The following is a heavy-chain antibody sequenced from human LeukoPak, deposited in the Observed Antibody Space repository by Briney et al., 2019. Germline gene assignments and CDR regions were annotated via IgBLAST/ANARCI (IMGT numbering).Heavy chain of an antibody. Sequence: GGSLRLSCAATGFTFRSHAMNWVRQAPGKGLEWVSGIGGSGGRTYYADSVTGRFTISRDNSKNTVYLQMNSLRAEDTAVYYCARDQVPGYCSSTSCRTDYYYYYMDVWGKGTTVTVSS. CDR1: GFTFRSHA. D-gene: IGHD2-2*03. CDR3: ARDQVPGYCSSTSCRTDYYYYYMDV. CDR2: IGGSGGRT. V-gene: IGHV3-23*01. J-gene: IGHJ6*03.